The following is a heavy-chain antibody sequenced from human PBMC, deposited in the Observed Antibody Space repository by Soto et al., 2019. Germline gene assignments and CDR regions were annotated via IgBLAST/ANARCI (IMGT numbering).Heavy chain of an antibody. D-gene: IGHD3-10*01. CDR3: ARVTVPYYYGSGGQYGGMDV. J-gene: IGHJ6*02. Sequence: TLSLTCTVSAGSIIIYYWSWIRQPPGKGLEWIGYIYYSGSTNYNPSLKSRVTISVDTSKNQFSLKLSSVTAADTAVYYCARVTVPYYYGSGGQYGGMDVWGQGTMVTVSS. V-gene: IGHV4-59*01. CDR2: IYYSGST. CDR1: AGSIIIYY.